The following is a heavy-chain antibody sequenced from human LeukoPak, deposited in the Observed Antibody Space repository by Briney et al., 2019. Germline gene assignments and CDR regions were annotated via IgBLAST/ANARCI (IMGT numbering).Heavy chain of an antibody. CDR3: ARLNGYDYVWGSYRYYYFDY. Sequence: SETLSLTCSVSGVSVSSGDYYRNWIRQPPGKGLDWVGYIYYSGSTNYNPSLKSRLSISVDRSKNQFSLKLSSVTAADTAVYYCARLNGYDYVWGSYRYYYFDYWGQGTLVTVSS. CDR1: GVSVSSGDYY. J-gene: IGHJ4*02. D-gene: IGHD3-16*02. CDR2: IYYSGST. V-gene: IGHV4-61*08.